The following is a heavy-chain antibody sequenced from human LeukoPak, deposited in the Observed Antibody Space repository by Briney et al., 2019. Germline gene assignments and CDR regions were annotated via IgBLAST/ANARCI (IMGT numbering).Heavy chain of an antibody. CDR2: INHSGST. V-gene: IGHV4-34*13. CDR3: ARGGYPYYYDSSGYLDWFDP. J-gene: IGHJ5*02. Sequence: YXSWIRQPPGKGLEWIGEINHSGSTTYTPSLKSPFTISVDTSKNQFSLKLSSVTAADTAVYYCARGGYPYYYDSSGYLDWFDPWGQGTLVTVSS. D-gene: IGHD3-22*01. CDR1: Y.